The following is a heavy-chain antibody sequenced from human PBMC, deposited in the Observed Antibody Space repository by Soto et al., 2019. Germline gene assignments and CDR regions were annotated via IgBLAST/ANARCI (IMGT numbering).Heavy chain of an antibody. CDR3: ARDLTSVRGS. CDR2: ILPIFDAT. J-gene: IGHJ4*02. Sequence: QVQMVQSGAEVKKPGSSARVSCKVSGGTFSRHSISWVRQAPGQGLEWMGGILPIFDATQYAQKFQDRLTINADESTTTFNMDLSGLSPEDTAIYYCARDLTSVRGSWGQGTLVTVS. D-gene: IGHD3-10*01. CDR1: GGTFSRHS. V-gene: IGHV1-69*01.